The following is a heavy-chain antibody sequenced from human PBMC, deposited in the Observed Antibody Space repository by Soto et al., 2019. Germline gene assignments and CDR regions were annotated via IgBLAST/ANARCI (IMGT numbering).Heavy chain of an antibody. V-gene: IGHV4-31*03. CDR3: ARAYGDYDESVWFDP. CDR2: IYYSGST. CDR1: GGSISSGGYY. Sequence: TLSLTCTVSGGSISSGGYYWSWIRQHPGKGLEWIGYIYYSGSTYYNPSLKSRVTISVDTSKNQFSLKLSSVTAADTAVYYCARAYGDYDESVWFDPWGQGTLVTVSS. J-gene: IGHJ5*02. D-gene: IGHD4-17*01.